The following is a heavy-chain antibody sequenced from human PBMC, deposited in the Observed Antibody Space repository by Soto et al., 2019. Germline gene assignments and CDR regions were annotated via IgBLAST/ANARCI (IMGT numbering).Heavy chain of an antibody. CDR2: FDPEDGET. CDR1: GYTLTELS. D-gene: IGHD3-9*01. V-gene: IGHV1-24*01. J-gene: IGHJ4*02. CDR3: ATKSDYDILTGFDY. Sequence: GASVKVSCKVSGYTLTELSMHWVRQAPGKGLEWMGGFDPEDGETIYAQKFQGKVTMTEDTSTDTAYMELSSLRSEDTAVYYCATKSDYDILTGFDYWRQGTLVTVSS.